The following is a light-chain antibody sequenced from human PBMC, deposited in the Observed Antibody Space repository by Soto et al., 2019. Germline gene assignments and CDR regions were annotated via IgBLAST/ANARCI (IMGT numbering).Light chain of an antibody. J-gene: IGLJ1*01. CDR2: EVS. V-gene: IGLV2-14*01. CDR1: SSDVGAYNY. Sequence: QSALTQPASVSGSPGQSITISCTGTSSDVGAYNYVSWYQQHPGKAPKLLIFEVSSRPSGVSNRFSGSKSGSTASLTISGLQAEDEADHYCSSYADSDTIYVFGNGTKLTV. CDR3: SSYADSDTIYV.